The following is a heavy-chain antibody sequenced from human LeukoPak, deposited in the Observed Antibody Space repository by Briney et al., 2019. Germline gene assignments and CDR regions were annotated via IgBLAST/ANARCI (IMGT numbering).Heavy chain of an antibody. CDR1: GFTFSSYS. CDR3: ARVPNLGYFVWKYYFYYMDV. J-gene: IGHJ6*03. CDR2: ISNSSSYI. V-gene: IGHV3-21*01. D-gene: IGHD3-9*01. Sequence: GGSLRLSCAASGFTFSSYSMNWFSQHPGGRLEEVTSISNSSSYIYYAPSVKGRFTISRDKAKNSLYLKLSSLSAEDTAVYYCARVPNLGYFVWKYYFYYMDVWGKGTTVTISS.